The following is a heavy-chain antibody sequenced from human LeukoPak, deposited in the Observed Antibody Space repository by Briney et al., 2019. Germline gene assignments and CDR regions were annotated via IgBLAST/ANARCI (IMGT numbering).Heavy chain of an antibody. CDR3: ARDYYGSGSYYTPQL. CDR1: GGSISSSSYY. Sequence: SETLSLTCTVSGGSISSSSYYWGWIRQPAGKGLEWIGRIYTSGSTNYNPSLKSRVTMSVDTSKNQFSLKLSSVTAADTAVYYCARDYYGSGSYYTPQLWGQGTLVTVSS. V-gene: IGHV4-61*02. D-gene: IGHD3-10*01. J-gene: IGHJ4*02. CDR2: IYTSGST.